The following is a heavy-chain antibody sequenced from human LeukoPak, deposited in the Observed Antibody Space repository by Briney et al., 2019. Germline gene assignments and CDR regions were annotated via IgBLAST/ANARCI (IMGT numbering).Heavy chain of an antibody. CDR2: ISAYNGNT. J-gene: IGHJ6*02. Sequence: GASVKVSCKASGYTFTSYGTSWVRQAPGQGLEWMGWISAYNGNTNYAQKLQGRVTMTTDTSTSTAYMELRSLRSDDTAVYYCARPQKLGLWYPAAHYYYYGMDVWGQGTTVTVSS. D-gene: IGHD5-12*01. CDR3: ARPQKLGLWYPAAHYYYYGMDV. CDR1: GYTFTSYG. V-gene: IGHV1-18*01.